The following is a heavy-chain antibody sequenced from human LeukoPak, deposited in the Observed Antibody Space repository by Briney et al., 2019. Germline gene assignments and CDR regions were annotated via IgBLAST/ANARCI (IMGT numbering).Heavy chain of an antibody. V-gene: IGHV3-48*04. J-gene: IGHJ4*02. CDR2: VSISSGTI. CDR3: ARAMSTFGGVRNYFDS. CDR1: GFTFGSYG. D-gene: IGHD3-16*01. Sequence: GGSLRLSCAASGFTFGSYGMHWVRQAPGKGLEWVSFVSISSGTIYYADSVKGRFSISRDNAKSSLDLQMNSLRAEDTAVYYCARAMSTFGGVRNYFDSWGQGTLVTVSS.